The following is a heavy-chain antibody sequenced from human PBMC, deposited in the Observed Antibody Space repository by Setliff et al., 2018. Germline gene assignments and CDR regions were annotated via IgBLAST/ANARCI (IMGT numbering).Heavy chain of an antibody. CDR1: GYTFTTNW. CDR2: IYPGDSDT. Sequence: GESLKISCKGSGYTFTTNWIAWVRQMPGKGLEWMGIIYPGDSDTRYSPSFQGQVTISADKSISTAYLQWNSLKASDTAMYYCARIGVAGGYYFDYWGQGTLVTVSS. CDR3: ARIGVAGGYYFDY. V-gene: IGHV5-51*01. J-gene: IGHJ4*02. D-gene: IGHD3-10*01.